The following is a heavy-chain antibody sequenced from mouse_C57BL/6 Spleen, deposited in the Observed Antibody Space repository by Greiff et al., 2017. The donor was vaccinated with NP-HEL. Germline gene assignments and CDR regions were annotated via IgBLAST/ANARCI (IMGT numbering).Heavy chain of an antibody. CDR2: FYPGSGSI. Sequence: QVQLQQSGAELVKPGASVKLSCKASGYTFTEYTIHWVKQRSGQGLEWIGWFYPGSGSIKYNEKFKDKATLTADKSSSTVSMELSRLTSEDSAVYFCARHEDQGDRPLYYAMDYWGQGTSVTVSS. J-gene: IGHJ4*01. CDR3: ARHEDQGDRPLYYAMDY. V-gene: IGHV1-62-2*01. D-gene: IGHD2-13*01. CDR1: GYTFTEYT.